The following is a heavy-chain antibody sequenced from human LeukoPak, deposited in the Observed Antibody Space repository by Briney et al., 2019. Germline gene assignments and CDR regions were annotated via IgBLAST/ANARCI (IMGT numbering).Heavy chain of an antibody. CDR3: AKGSLFGVVIIGYFDY. CDR1: GFTFSSYA. D-gene: IGHD3-3*01. J-gene: IGHJ4*02. CDR2: ISYSGGST. V-gene: IGHV3-23*01. Sequence: GGSLRLSCAASGFTFSSYAMSWVRQAPGKGLEWVSAISYSGGSTYYADSEKRRFTISRDYSKNTLYLQMNSLRAEDTAVYYCAKGSLFGVVIIGYFDYWGQGTLVTVSS.